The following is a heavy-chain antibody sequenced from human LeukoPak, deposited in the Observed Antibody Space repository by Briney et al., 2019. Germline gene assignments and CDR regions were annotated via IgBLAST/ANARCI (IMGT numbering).Heavy chain of an antibody. CDR2: IIPIFGTA. J-gene: IGHJ4*02. CDR1: GYTFTSYG. CDR3: ASQYMYYYDSSGYTDY. D-gene: IGHD3-22*01. V-gene: IGHV1-69*13. Sequence: SVKVSCKASGYTFTSYGISWVRQAPGQGLEWMGGIIPIFGTANYAQKFQGRVTITADESTSTAYMELSSLRSEDTAVYYCASQYMYYYDSSGYTDYWGQGTLVTVSS.